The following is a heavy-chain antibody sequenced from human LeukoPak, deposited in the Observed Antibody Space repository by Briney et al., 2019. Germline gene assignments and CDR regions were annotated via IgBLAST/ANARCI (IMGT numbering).Heavy chain of an antibody. CDR3: ARAAEYYDFWSALFDY. V-gene: IGHV1-18*01. D-gene: IGHD3-3*01. Sequence: GASVKVSCEASGYTFTSYGISWVRQAPGQGLEWMGWISAYNGNTNYAQKLQGRVTMTTDTSTSTAYMELRSLRSDDTAAYYCARAAEYYDFWSALFDYWGQGTLVTVSS. CDR2: ISAYNGNT. J-gene: IGHJ4*02. CDR1: GYTFTSYG.